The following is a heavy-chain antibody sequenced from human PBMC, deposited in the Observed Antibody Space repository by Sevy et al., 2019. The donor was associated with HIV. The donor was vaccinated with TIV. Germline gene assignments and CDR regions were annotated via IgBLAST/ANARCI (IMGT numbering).Heavy chain of an antibody. V-gene: IGHV3-7*01. Sequence: GGSLRLSCVASGLIFDSFWMSWVRQVPGKGLEWVANINQDGTTTYYLGSVRGRLTIPRDNAKKSVYLQMNSLRAEDSALDYCVMAIAIFDSFWGQGTLVTVSS. CDR2: INQDGTTT. D-gene: IGHD3-3*02. CDR1: GLIFDSFW. J-gene: IGHJ4*02. CDR3: VMAIAIFDSF.